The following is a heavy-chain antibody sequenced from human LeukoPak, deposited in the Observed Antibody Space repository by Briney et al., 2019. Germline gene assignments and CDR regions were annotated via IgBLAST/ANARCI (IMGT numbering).Heavy chain of an antibody. CDR1: GGSISSGGYY. CDR3: ARDRDEYGSGWVFDY. CDR2: IYYSGST. J-gene: IGHJ4*02. V-gene: IGHV4-31*03. Sequence: SETLSLTCTVSGGSISSGGYYWSWIRQHPGKGLEWIGYIYYSGSTYYNPSLKSRVTISVDTSKNQFSLKLSSVTAADTAVYYCARDRDEYGSGWVFDYWGQGTLVTVSS. D-gene: IGHD6-19*01.